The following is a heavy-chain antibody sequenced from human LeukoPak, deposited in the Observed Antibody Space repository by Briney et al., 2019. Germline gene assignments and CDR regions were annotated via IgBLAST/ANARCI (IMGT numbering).Heavy chain of an antibody. CDR3: AKVIFACSSASCSNYYYYGVDV. CDR2: ISGSGVST. CDR1: GFTFSSYA. V-gene: IGHV3-23*01. D-gene: IGHD2-2*01. J-gene: IGHJ6*02. Sequence: GGSLRLSCAASGFTFSSYAMSWVRQAPGKGLEWVSAISGSGVSTYYADSVKGRFTISRDNSKNTLYLQMNSLRAEDTAVYYCAKVIFACSSASCSNYYYYGVDVWGQGTTVTVSS.